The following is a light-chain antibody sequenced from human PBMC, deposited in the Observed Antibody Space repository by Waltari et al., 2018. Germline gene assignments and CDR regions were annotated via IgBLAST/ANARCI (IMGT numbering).Light chain of an antibody. Sequence: QSVLTQPPSVSAAPGQQVTISCSGSSSNIGNNYVSWYQQLPGTAPKLLIYENNKRPSGIPDRFSGSKSRTTATLGITGLQAGDEADYYCGAWDSSLSAGVFGGGTKLTVL. J-gene: IGLJ2*01. CDR2: ENN. CDR3: GAWDSSLSAGV. CDR1: SSNIGNNY. V-gene: IGLV1-51*02.